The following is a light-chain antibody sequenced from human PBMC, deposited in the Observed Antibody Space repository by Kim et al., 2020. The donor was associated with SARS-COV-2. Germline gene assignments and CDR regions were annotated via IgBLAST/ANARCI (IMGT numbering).Light chain of an antibody. V-gene: IGLV3-1*01. Sequence: SVSPGQTATIPCSGDRLGDKYVCWYQQKPGQSPVLIMYQDSKRPSGVSERFSGSNSDNTATLTIGVTQAMDEADYYCQAWDSSAWVFGGGTQLTVL. CDR1: RLGDKY. CDR2: QDS. J-gene: IGLJ3*02. CDR3: QAWDSSAWV.